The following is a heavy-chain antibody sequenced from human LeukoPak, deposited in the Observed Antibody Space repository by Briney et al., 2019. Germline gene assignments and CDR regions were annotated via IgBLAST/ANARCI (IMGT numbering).Heavy chain of an antibody. Sequence: PGGSLRLSCAASGFTFSSYGMHWVRQAPGKGLEWVAVISYDGSNKYYADSVKGRFTISRDNSKNTLYLQMNSLRAEDTAVYYCAKEDRPGSYYPFDIDYWGQGTLVTVSS. CDR1: GFTFSSYG. CDR2: ISYDGSNK. V-gene: IGHV3-30*18. CDR3: AKEDRPGSYYPFDIDY. D-gene: IGHD1-26*01. J-gene: IGHJ4*02.